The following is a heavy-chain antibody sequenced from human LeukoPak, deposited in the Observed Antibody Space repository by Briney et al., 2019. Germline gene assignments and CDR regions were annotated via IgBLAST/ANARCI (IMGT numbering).Heavy chain of an antibody. CDR1: GFTFSSYD. V-gene: IGHV3-23*01. D-gene: IGHD3-9*01. CDR3: AKDGGAYDILTEYVDY. Sequence: PGGSLRLSCAASGFTFSSYDMSWVRQAPGKGLEWVSAISGSGGSTYYADSVKGRFTISRDNSKNTLYLQMNSLRAEDTAVYYCAKDGGAYDILTEYVDYWGQGTLVTVSS. CDR2: ISGSGGST. J-gene: IGHJ4*02.